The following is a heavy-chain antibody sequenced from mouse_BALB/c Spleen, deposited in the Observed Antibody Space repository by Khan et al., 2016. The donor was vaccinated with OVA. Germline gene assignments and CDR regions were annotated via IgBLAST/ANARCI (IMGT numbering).Heavy chain of an antibody. Sequence: QVQLKQSGAELMKPGASVKISCKATGFTFSNYWIEWIKQRPGHGLEWIGQILPGSNITNYNEKFKGKATFIAETSSNTAYMQLSSLTSEDSAVYYCSLYGSRGDYWGQGTTVTVSS. D-gene: IGHD1-1*01. CDR3: SLYGSRGDY. CDR1: GFTFSNYW. J-gene: IGHJ2*01. CDR2: ILPGSNIT. V-gene: IGHV1-9*01.